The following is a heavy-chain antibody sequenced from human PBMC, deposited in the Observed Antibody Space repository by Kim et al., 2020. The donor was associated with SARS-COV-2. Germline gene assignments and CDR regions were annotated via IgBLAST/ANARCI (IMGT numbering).Heavy chain of an antibody. V-gene: IGHV3-48*02. CDR3: ARDTGLGLWLWRVQGFDY. CDR1: GFTFSSYN. Sequence: GGSLRLSCAASGFTFSSYNMNWVRQAPGKGLDWVSYISSSSSTIYYADSVKGRFTISRDNAKNSLYLQMNSLRDEDTAVYYCARDTGLGLWLWRVQGFDYWGQGTLVTVSS. D-gene: IGHD6-19*01. CDR2: ISSSSSTI. J-gene: IGHJ4*02.